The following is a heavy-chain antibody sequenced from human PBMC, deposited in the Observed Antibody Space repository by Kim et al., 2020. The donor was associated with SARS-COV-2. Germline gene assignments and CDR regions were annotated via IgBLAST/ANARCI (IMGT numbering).Heavy chain of an antibody. V-gene: IGHV1-18*01. CDR2: ISAYNGNT. Sequence: ASVKVSCKASGYTFTSYGISWVRQAPGQGLEWMGWISAYNGNTNYAQKLQGRVTMTTDTSTSTAYMELRSLRSDDTAVYYCARDTLGYCSSTSCRIYYYYGMDVWGQGTTVTVSS. CDR1: GYTFTSYG. D-gene: IGHD2-2*01. J-gene: IGHJ6*02. CDR3: ARDTLGYCSSTSCRIYYYYGMDV.